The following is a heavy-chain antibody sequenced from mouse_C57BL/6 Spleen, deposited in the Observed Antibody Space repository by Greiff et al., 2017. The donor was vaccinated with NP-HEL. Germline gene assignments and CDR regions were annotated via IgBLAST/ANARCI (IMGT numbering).Heavy chain of an antibody. V-gene: IGHV5-16*01. Sequence: EVQLVESEGGLVQPGSSMKLSCTASGFTFSDYYMAWVRQVPEKGLEWVANINYDGSSTYYLDSLKSRFIISRDNAKNILYLQMSSLKSEDTATYYCAREDDGYYLYWGQGTTLTVSS. J-gene: IGHJ2*01. CDR3: AREDDGYYLY. D-gene: IGHD2-3*01. CDR1: GFTFSDYY. CDR2: INYDGSST.